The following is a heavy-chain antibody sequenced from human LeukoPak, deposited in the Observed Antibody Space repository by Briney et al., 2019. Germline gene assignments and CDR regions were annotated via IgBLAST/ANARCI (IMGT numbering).Heavy chain of an antibody. CDR1: GDYINNGGHY. V-gene: IGHV4-30-2*05. CDR3: ASHSSSARGVWFDP. CDR2: ISHRGST. D-gene: IGHD6-13*01. Sequence: SQTLSLTCSVGGDYINNGGHYWSWIRQPPGKALEYIGYISHRGSTYYNPSLKSRVTMLVDTSKNQFSLKLSSVTAADTAVYYCASHSSSARGVWFDPWGQGTLVTVSS. J-gene: IGHJ5*02.